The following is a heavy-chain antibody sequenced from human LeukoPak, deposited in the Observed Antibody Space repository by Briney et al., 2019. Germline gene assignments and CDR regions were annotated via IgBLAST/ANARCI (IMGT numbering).Heavy chain of an antibody. Sequence: PGRSLRLSCAASGFTFSSYAMHWVRQAPGKGLEWVAVISYGGSDKYYADSVKGRFTISRDNSKNTLYLQMNSLRAEDTAVYYCAKRGSCSSTSCLSTTLDYWGQGTLVTVSS. CDR1: GFTFSSYA. D-gene: IGHD2-2*01. CDR2: ISYGGSDK. V-gene: IGHV3-30*04. J-gene: IGHJ4*02. CDR3: AKRGSCSSTSCLSTTLDY.